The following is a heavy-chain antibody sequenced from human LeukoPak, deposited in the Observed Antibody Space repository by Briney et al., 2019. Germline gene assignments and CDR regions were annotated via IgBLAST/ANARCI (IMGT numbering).Heavy chain of an antibody. D-gene: IGHD6-19*01. CDR2: IGASSIPK. Sequence: GGSLRLSCVVSGFPFSFYELNWVRQAPGKGLEWVSNIGASSIPKYYADSVKGRFSISRDNARNSLYLQMNSLRAEDTAVYYCALLAVASDFDYWGQGALVTVSS. CDR1: GFPFSFYE. CDR3: ALLAVASDFDY. J-gene: IGHJ4*02. V-gene: IGHV3-48*03.